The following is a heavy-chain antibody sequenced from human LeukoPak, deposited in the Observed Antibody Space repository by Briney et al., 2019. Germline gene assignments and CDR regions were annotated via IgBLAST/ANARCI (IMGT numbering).Heavy chain of an antibody. V-gene: IGHV1-46*01. J-gene: IGHJ4*02. CDR3: ASEVGYGGKFDSRNDY. CDR1: GYTFTSYY. CDR2: INPSGGRT. D-gene: IGHD4-23*01. Sequence: VASVKVCCKASGYTFTSYYMHWVRQAPGQGLEWMGIINPSGGRTSYAQKFQGRVTMTRDMSTSTVYMELSSLRSEDTAVYYCASEVGYGGKFDSRNDYWGQGTLVTVSS.